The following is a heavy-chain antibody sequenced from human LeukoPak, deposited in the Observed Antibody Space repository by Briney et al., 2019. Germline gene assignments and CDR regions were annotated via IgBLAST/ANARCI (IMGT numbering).Heavy chain of an antibody. CDR1: GYTFSSYA. D-gene: IGHD3-10*01. J-gene: IGHJ4*02. V-gene: IGHV1-2*02. Sequence: ASVKVSCKASGYTFSSYAMRWVRQAPGQGLEWMGWINPNSGGTNYAQKFQGRVTMTRDTSISTAYMELSRLRSDDTAVYYCARNLGPESYGSGHWGQGTLVTVSS. CDR3: ARNLGPESYGSGH. CDR2: INPNSGGT.